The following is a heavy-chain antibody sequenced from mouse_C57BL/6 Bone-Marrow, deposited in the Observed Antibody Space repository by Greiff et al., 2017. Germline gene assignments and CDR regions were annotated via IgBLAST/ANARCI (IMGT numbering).Heavy chain of an antibody. J-gene: IGHJ4*01. Sequence: QVQLQQPGAELVMPGASVKLSCKASGYTFTSYWMHWVKQRPGQGLEWIGEIDPSDSYTNYNQKFKGKSTLTVDKSSSTAYMQLSSLTSEDSAVYYCAREVATRAMDYWGQGTSVTVSS. V-gene: IGHV1-69*01. CDR1: GYTFTSYW. CDR3: AREVATRAMDY. CDR2: IDPSDSYT. D-gene: IGHD1-1*01.